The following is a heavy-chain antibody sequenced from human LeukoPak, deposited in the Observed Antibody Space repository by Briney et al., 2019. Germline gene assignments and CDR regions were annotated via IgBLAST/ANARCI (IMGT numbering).Heavy chain of an antibody. Sequence: SETLSLTCAVYGGSFSGYYWSWIRQPPGKGLEWIGEIYHSGSTNYNPSLKSRVTISVDKSKNQFSLKLSSVTAADTAVYYCARVGATENHWGQGTLVTVSS. CDR2: IYHSGST. V-gene: IGHV4-34*01. J-gene: IGHJ4*02. CDR3: ARVGATENH. CDR1: GGSFSGYY. D-gene: IGHD1-26*01.